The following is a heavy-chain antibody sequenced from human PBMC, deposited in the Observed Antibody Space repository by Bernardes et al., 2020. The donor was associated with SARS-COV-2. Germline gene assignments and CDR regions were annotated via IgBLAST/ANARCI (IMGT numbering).Heavy chain of an antibody. CDR1: GCSISSSSYY. CDR3: ARQGIVVVPAAIPPWDGWFDP. D-gene: IGHD2-2*01. CDR2: IYYSGST. Sequence: SEPLSLTCTVSGCSISSSSYYWGWIRQPPGKGLEWIGSIYYSGSTYYNPSLKSRVTISVDTSKNQFSLKLSSVTAADTAVYYCARQGIVVVPAAIPPWDGWFDPWGQGTLVTVSS. V-gene: IGHV4-39*01. J-gene: IGHJ5*02.